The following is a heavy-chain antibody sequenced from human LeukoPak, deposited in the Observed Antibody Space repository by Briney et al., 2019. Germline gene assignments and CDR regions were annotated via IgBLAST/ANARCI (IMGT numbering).Heavy chain of an antibody. V-gene: IGHV3-7*01. CDR1: GFTFNSYW. CDR3: ARDPGDY. Sequence: GGSLRLSCAASGFTFNSYWMSWVRQAPGKGLEWVANIKQDGSEKEYVDSVKGRFTISRDNAKNSLYVQMNSLRVEDTAVYYCARDPGDYWGQGTLVTVSS. CDR2: IKQDGSEK. J-gene: IGHJ4*02.